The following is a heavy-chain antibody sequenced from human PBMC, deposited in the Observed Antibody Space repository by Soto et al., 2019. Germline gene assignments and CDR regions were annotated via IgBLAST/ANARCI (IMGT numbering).Heavy chain of an antibody. CDR1: GFTFSSYA. Sequence: GGSLRLPCAASGFTFSSYAMSWVRQAPGKGLEWVSAISGTGGSTYYADSVKGRFTISRDNSKNTLYLQMNSLRAEDTAVYYCAKSFSGWYYFDYWGQGTLVTVSS. CDR2: ISGTGGST. V-gene: IGHV3-23*01. CDR3: AKSFSGWYYFDY. J-gene: IGHJ4*02. D-gene: IGHD6-19*01.